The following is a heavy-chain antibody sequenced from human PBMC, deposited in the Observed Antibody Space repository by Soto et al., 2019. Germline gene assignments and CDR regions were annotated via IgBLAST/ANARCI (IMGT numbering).Heavy chain of an antibody. Sequence: VQVVASGGGLVQPGRSLRLSCAVSGFRFEQYVMHWVRQGPGKGLECVSTVSPTGDTVAYAGSVDGRFTVSRDNAKNSLYLQMHSLNGADTAFYYCLKDAPNGSIDAWGQGTLVTVSS. CDR3: LKDAPNGSIDA. D-gene: IGHD3-10*01. V-gene: IGHV3-9*01. J-gene: IGHJ5*02. CDR2: VSPTGDTV. CDR1: GFRFEQYV.